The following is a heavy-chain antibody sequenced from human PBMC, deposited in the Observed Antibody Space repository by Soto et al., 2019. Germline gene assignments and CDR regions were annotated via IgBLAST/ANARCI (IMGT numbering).Heavy chain of an antibody. J-gene: IGHJ4*02. Sequence: QVQLQQWGAGLLKPSETLSLTCAVYSGSFSGYYWSWIRQPPGKGLEWIGEINHSGSTNYNPSLKSRVTISVDTSKNQFSLKLSSVTAADTAVYYCARVGGYCSSTSCYSTYFDYWGQGTLVTVSS. CDR1: SGSFSGYY. V-gene: IGHV4-34*01. D-gene: IGHD2-2*02. CDR2: INHSGST. CDR3: ARVGGYCSSTSCYSTYFDY.